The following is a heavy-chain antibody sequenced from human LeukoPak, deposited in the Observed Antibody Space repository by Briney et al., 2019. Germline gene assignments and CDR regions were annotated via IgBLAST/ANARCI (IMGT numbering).Heavy chain of an antibody. D-gene: IGHD2-15*01. CDR1: GGSISSRNYC. V-gene: IGHV4-39*01. CDR3: ARHIRGARQELPSVGWFDP. CDR2: IYYSGTT. Sequence: PSETLSLTCTVSGGSISSRNYCWGWIRQPPGKGLEWIGSIYYSGTTYYNPSLKSRVSINVDTSKNQFSLYLSSVTAADTAVYYCARHIRGARQELPSVGWFDPWGQGTLVTVSS. J-gene: IGHJ5*02.